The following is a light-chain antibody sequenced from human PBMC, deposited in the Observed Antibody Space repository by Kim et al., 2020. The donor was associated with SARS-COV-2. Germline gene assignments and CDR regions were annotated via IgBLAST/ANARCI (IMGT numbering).Light chain of an antibody. CDR1: TGAVNSGYY. Sequence: GGTVTLTWASSTGAVNSGYYPNWFQQKPGQAPRALIYSTSNKHPWTPARFSGSLLGGKAALTLSGVQPEDEAEYYCLLYYGGAQLVFGGGTQLTVL. V-gene: IGLV7-43*01. CDR3: LLYYGGAQLV. CDR2: STS. J-gene: IGLJ3*02.